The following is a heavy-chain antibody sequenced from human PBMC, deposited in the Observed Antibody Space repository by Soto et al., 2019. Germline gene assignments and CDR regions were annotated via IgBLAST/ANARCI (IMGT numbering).Heavy chain of an antibody. CDR3: ARDLPGTSDAFDI. J-gene: IGHJ3*02. Sequence: GGSLRLSCAVSGFTFTSYGMNWVRQAPGKGPEWVSYISSSSSNIYYADSVKGRFTISRDNAKNSLYLQMNSLRAEDTAVYYCARDLPGTSDAFDIWGQGTMVTVSS. CDR1: GFTFTSYG. V-gene: IGHV3-21*01. CDR2: ISSSSSNI. D-gene: IGHD3-10*01.